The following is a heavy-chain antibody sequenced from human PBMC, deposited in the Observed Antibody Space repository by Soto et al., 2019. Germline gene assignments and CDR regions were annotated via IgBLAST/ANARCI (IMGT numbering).Heavy chain of an antibody. CDR2: IYYSGST. J-gene: IGHJ3*02. CDR1: GGSISSYY. D-gene: IGHD3-10*01. Sequence: SETLSLTCTVSGGSISSYYWSWIRQPPGKGLEWIGYIYYSGSTNYNPSLKSRFTISVDTSKNQFSLKLSSVTAADTAVYYCARRSSYYGSGSYAFDIWGQGTMVTVSS. CDR3: ARRSSYYGSGSYAFDI. V-gene: IGHV4-59*08.